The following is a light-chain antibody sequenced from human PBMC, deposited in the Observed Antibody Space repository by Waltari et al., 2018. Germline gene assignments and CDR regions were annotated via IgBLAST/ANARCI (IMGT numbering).Light chain of an antibody. CDR1: SNDVGGYTF. CDR3: GSYVNTRVLFV. Sequence: QSALTQPASVSGSPGQSITISCGGSSNDVGGYTFVSCYQQHPGKAPKVIIYDVNNRPSGISSRFSGSKSDNTASLTISDLQTEDEADYYCGSYVNTRVLFVFGSGTKVTVL. V-gene: IGLV2-14*03. J-gene: IGLJ1*01. CDR2: DVN.